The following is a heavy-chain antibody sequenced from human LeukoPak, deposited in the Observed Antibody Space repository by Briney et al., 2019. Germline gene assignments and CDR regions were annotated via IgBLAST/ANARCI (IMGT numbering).Heavy chain of an antibody. V-gene: IGHV3-21*06. Sequence: GSLRLSCAASGFTFSIYTMNWVRQAPGKGLEWVSSISSSSSYIYYADSVKGRFTISRDNAKNSLYLQMNSLRAEDTAVYYCARDTYDILTGYYKWAFDIWGQGTTVTVSS. CDR2: ISSSSSYI. CDR3: ARDTYDILTGYYKWAFDI. J-gene: IGHJ3*02. D-gene: IGHD3-9*01. CDR1: GFTFSIYT.